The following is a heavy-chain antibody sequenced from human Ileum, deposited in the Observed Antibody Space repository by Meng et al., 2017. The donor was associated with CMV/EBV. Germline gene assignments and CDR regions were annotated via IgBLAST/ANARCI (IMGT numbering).Heavy chain of an antibody. V-gene: IGHV1-18*04. Sequence: ASVKVSCKASGYTFTSYYMHWVRQAPGQGLEWMGWISAYNGNTNYAQKLQGRVTMTTDTATSTAYMELRSLRSDDTAVYYCARIAASYYYYGMDFWGQGTMVTVSS. CDR2: ISAYNGNT. J-gene: IGHJ6*02. CDR1: GYTFTSYY. CDR3: ARIAASYYYYGMDF. D-gene: IGHD6-6*01.